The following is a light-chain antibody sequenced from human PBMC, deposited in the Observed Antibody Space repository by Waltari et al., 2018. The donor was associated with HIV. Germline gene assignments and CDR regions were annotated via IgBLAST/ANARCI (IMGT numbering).Light chain of an antibody. Sequence: QSALTQPASVSGSPGQSITISCTGTSSDVGGYNYVSWYQQHPGKVPKLMIYDVSHRPSGVSNRFSGSKSGNTASLTISGLQAEDEADYYCSSYTSSSTNVFGTGTKVTVL. CDR3: SSYTSSSTNV. CDR2: DVS. J-gene: IGLJ1*01. CDR1: SSDVGGYNY. V-gene: IGLV2-14*03.